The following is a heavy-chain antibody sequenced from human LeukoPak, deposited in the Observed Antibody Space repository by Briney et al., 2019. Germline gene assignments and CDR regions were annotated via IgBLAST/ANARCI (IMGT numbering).Heavy chain of an antibody. Sequence: ASVKVSCKASGYTFTSYDINWVRQATGQGLEWMGWISAYNGNTNYAQKLQGRVTMTTDTSTSTAYMELRSLRSDGTAVYYCAVTGGDYGDYYFDYWGQGTLVTVSS. CDR1: GYTFTSYD. CDR2: ISAYNGNT. CDR3: AVTGGDYGDYYFDY. D-gene: IGHD4-17*01. V-gene: IGHV1-18*01. J-gene: IGHJ4*02.